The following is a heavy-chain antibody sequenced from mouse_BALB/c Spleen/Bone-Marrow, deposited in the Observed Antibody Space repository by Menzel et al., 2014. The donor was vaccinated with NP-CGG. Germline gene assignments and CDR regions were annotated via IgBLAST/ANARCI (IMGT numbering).Heavy chain of an antibody. CDR2: INPSAGYT. Sequence: VHLVESGAELAKPGAPVNMSCKASGYTFTSYWMHWVKQRPGQGLEWIGNINPSAGYTEYNQKFKDKATLTADKSSSTAYMQLNSLTSEDSAVYYCARSYGKNVDYWGQGTTLTVSS. J-gene: IGHJ2*01. D-gene: IGHD2-1*01. CDR1: GYTFTSYW. V-gene: IGHV1-7*01. CDR3: ARSYGKNVDY.